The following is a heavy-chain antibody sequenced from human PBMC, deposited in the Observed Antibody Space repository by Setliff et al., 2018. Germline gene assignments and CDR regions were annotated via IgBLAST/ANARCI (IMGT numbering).Heavy chain of an antibody. Sequence: PSETLSLTCTVSGGSISSYYWSWIRQPAGKGLEWIGHIYIGGSANYNPSLKSRVTMSIDTSKNQFSLKLNSVTAADTAVYYCARVGDRDGYSFLLDYWGQGTPVTVSS. V-gene: IGHV4-4*07. CDR1: GGSISSYY. CDR3: ARVGDRDGYSFLLDY. J-gene: IGHJ4*02. D-gene: IGHD3-10*01. CDR2: IYIGGSA.